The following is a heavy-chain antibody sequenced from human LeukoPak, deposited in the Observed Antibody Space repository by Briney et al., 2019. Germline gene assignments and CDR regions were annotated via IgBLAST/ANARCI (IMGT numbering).Heavy chain of an antibody. CDR2: ISGGSEDT. Sequence: GGSLRLSCTASGFTFGSYAMSWVRQTPGKGLEWVSSISGGSEDTYYADSVKGRFTISRDNSKSTLNLQLNSLRAEDTAVYYCARTIAQYSNSWLYFYYGLDVWGQGTTVTVSS. D-gene: IGHD6-13*01. CDR1: GFTFGSYA. J-gene: IGHJ6*02. V-gene: IGHV3-23*01. CDR3: ARTIAQYSNSWLYFYYGLDV.